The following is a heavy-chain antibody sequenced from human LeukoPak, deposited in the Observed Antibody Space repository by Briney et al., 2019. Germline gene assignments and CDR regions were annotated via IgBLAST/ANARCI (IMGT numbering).Heavy chain of an antibody. CDR1: GFTFSSYE. CDR3: ARVEQQLVRGY. Sequence: TGGSLRLSCSASGFTFSSYEMNWVRQAPGKGLEWVSYISGSGGSRYYADSVKGRFTISRDNTRNSLYLQMDSLRAEDTALYYCARVEQQLVRGYWGQGTLVTVSS. D-gene: IGHD6-13*01. J-gene: IGHJ4*02. CDR2: ISGSGGSR. V-gene: IGHV3-48*03.